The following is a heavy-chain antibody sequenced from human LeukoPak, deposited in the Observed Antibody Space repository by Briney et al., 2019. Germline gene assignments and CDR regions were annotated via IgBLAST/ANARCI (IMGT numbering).Heavy chain of an antibody. V-gene: IGHV1-18*01. CDR2: ISAYNGNT. CDR3: ARDPGHGWYVREVATTDY. CDR1: GYTFTSYG. J-gene: IGHJ4*02. Sequence: GASVKVSCKASGYTFTSYGISWVRQAPGQGLEWMGWISAYNGNTNYAQKLQGRVTMTTDTSTSTAYMELRSLRSDDTAVYYCARDPGHGWYVREVATTDYWGQGTLVTVSS. D-gene: IGHD6-19*01.